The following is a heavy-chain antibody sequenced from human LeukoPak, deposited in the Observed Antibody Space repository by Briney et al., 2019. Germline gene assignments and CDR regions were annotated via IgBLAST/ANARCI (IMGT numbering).Heavy chain of an antibody. V-gene: IGHV1-58*01. J-gene: IGHJ4*02. Sequence: SVKVSCKASGFTFTSSAVQWVRQARGQRLEWIGWIVVGSGNTNYAQKFQERVTITRDMSTSTAYMELSSLRSEDTAVYYCAADRLFYCDFNCGGDCYSGYWGQGTLVTVSS. CDR1: GFTFTSSA. CDR3: AADRLFYCDFNCGGDCYSGY. CDR2: IVVGSGNT. D-gene: IGHD2-21*02.